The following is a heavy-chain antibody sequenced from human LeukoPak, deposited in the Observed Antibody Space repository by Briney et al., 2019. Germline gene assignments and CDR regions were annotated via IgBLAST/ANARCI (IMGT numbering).Heavy chain of an antibody. J-gene: IGHJ3*02. CDR3: ARPPYNWNDEDAFDI. V-gene: IGHV3-11*04. CDR1: GFTFSDYY. D-gene: IGHD1-1*01. Sequence: GGSLRLSCAASGFTFSDYYMSWIRQAPGKGLEWVSYISSSGSTIYYADSVKGRFTISRDNAKNTLYLQMNSLRAEDTAVYYCARPPYNWNDEDAFDIWGQGTMVTVSS. CDR2: ISSSGSTI.